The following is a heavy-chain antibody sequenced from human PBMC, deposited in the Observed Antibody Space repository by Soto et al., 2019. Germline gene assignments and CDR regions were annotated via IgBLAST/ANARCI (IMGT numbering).Heavy chain of an antibody. CDR2: MNPNSGNT. Sequence: ASVKVSCKASGYTFTSYDINWVRQATGQGLEWMGWMNPNSGNTSYAQKFQGRVTMTTDTSTSTAYMELRSLRSDDTAVYYCARDLGNGYNWNWFDPWGQGTLVTVSS. J-gene: IGHJ5*02. CDR3: ARDLGNGYNWNWFDP. D-gene: IGHD1-20*01. V-gene: IGHV1-8*01. CDR1: GYTFTSYD.